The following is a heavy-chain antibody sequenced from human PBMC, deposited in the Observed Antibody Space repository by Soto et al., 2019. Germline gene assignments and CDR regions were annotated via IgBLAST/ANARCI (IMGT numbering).Heavy chain of an antibody. D-gene: IGHD3-22*01. CDR3: AKEGPHYDSSGYYVNPVSFFDY. Sequence: SGGSLRLSCAASGFTFSSYGMHWVRQAPGKGLEWVAVISYDGSNKYYADSVKGRFTISRDNSKNTLYLQMNSLRAEDTAVYYFAKEGPHYDSSGYYVNPVSFFDYWGQGTLVTVSS. CDR1: GFTFSSYG. J-gene: IGHJ4*02. V-gene: IGHV3-30*18. CDR2: ISYDGSNK.